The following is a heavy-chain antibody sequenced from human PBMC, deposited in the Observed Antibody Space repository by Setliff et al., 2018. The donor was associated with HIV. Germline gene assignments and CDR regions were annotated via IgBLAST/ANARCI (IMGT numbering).Heavy chain of an antibody. J-gene: IGHJ4*02. CDR1: GFTFKNYR. V-gene: IGHV3-48*01. CDR2: IDYRTNIA. Sequence: GGSLRLSCATSGFTFKNYRMNWVRQTPGKGLEWVGDIDYRTNIASYADAVRGRFTISRANADNSLFLQMNGLRAEDTALYFCARGDGSDSGIYFDSWGQGTLVTVSS. D-gene: IGHD4-17*01. CDR3: ARGDGSDSGIYFDS.